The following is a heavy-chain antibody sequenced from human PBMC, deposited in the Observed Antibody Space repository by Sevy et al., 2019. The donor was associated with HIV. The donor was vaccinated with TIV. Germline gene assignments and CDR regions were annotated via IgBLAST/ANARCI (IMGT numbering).Heavy chain of an antibody. J-gene: IGHJ4*02. CDR2: ISYDGSNK. V-gene: IGHV3-30-3*01. D-gene: IGHD1-26*01. CDR1: GFTFSSYA. Sequence: GGSLRLSCAASGFTFSSYAMHWVRQAPGKGLEWVAVISYDGSNKYYADSVKGRFTISRDNSKNTLYLQMNSLRAEDTAVYYCAREKYSGSYLYFDYWGQGTLVTVSS. CDR3: AREKYSGSYLYFDY.